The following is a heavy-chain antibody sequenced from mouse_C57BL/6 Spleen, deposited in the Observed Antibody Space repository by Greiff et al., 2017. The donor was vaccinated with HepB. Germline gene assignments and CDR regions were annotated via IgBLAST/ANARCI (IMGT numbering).Heavy chain of an antibody. J-gene: IGHJ4*01. Sequence: QVQLQQSGAELAKPGASVKLSCKASGYTFTSYWMHWVKQRPGQGLEWIGYINPSSGYTKYNQKFKDKATLTADKSSSTAYMQLSSLTYEDSAVYYFAYYYGSSGYAMYYWGQGTSVTVSS. CDR3: AYYYGSSGYAMYY. V-gene: IGHV1-7*01. CDR2: INPSSGYT. CDR1: GYTFTSYW. D-gene: IGHD1-1*01.